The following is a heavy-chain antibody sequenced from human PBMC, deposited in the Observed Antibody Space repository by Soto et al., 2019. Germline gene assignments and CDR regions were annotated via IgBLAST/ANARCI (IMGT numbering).Heavy chain of an antibody. V-gene: IGHV1-3*01. CDR2: INAGNGNT. CDR3: ARDLSIAAAGNYYFDY. J-gene: IGHJ4*02. CDR1: GYTFTSYA. Sequence: ASVKVSCKASGYTFTSYAMHWVRQAPGQRLEWMGWINAGNGNTKYSQKFQGRVTMTRDTSTSTVYMELSSLRSEDTAVYYCARDLSIAAAGNYYFDYWGQGTLATVSS. D-gene: IGHD6-13*01.